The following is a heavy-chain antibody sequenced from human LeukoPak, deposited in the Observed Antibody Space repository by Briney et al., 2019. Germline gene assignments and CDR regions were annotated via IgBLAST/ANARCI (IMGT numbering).Heavy chain of an antibody. D-gene: IGHD4-23*01. J-gene: IGHJ4*02. CDR2: IWYDGSNK. CDR1: GFTFSSYG. CDR3: ARDHDYGGNSPFDY. Sequence: GRSLRLSCAASGFTFSSYGMHWVRQAPGKGLEWVAVIWYDGSNKYYADSVKGRFTISRDNSKNKLYLQMNSLRAEDTAVYYCARDHDYGGNSPFDYWGQGTLVTVSS. V-gene: IGHV3-33*01.